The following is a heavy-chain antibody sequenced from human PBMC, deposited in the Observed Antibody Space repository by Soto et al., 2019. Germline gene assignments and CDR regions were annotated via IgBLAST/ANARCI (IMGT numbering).Heavy chain of an antibody. Sequence: SETLSLTCTVSGGSISSGGYYWSWIRQHPGKGLGWIGYIYYSGSTYYNPSLKSRVTISVDTSKNQFSLKLSSVTAADTAVYYCARGGIAVAGTVAWYYYGMDVWGQGTTVTVSS. J-gene: IGHJ6*02. CDR3: ARGGIAVAGTVAWYYYGMDV. CDR1: GGSISSGGYY. V-gene: IGHV4-31*03. CDR2: IYYSGST. D-gene: IGHD6-19*01.